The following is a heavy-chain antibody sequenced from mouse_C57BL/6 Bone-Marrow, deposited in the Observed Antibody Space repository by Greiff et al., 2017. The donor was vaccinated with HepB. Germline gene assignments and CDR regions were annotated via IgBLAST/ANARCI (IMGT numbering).Heavy chain of an antibody. D-gene: IGHD2-2*01. CDR1: GYTFTSYW. V-gene: IGHV1-5*01. CDR3: TTVIYYGYDDAWFAY. Sequence: VQLQQSGTVLARPGASVKMSCKTSGYTFTSYWMHWVKQRPGQGLEWIGAIYPGNSDTSYNQKFKGKAKLTAVTSASTAYMELSSLTNEDSAVYYCTTVIYYGYDDAWFAYWGQGTLVTVSA. J-gene: IGHJ3*01. CDR2: IYPGNSDT.